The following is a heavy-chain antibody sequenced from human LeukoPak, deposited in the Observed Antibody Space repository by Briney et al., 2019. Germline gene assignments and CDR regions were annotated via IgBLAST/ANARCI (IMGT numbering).Heavy chain of an antibody. CDR1: GYTFSSYG. D-gene: IGHD6-19*01. V-gene: IGHV1-18*01. CDR3: ARDRGSGWFVY. Sequence: ASVKVSCKASGYTFSSYGIGWVRQAPGQGLEWMGWISSNNGNTNFAQKLQGTVSMTTDTSTSTAYMELRSLRSDDTAVYYCARDRGSGWFVYWGQGTLVTVSS. J-gene: IGHJ5*01. CDR2: ISSNNGNT.